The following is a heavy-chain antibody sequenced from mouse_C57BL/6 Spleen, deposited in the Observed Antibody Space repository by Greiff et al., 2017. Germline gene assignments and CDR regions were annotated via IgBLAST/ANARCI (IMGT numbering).Heavy chain of an antibody. CDR2: IYPGGGYT. Sequence: VQLVESGAELVRPGTSVKMSCKASGYTFTNYWIGWAKQRPGHGLEWIGDIYPGGGYTNYNEKFKGKATLTADKSSSTAYMQFSSLTSEDSAIYYCARGGDYYGSSWYFDVWGTGTTVTVSS. CDR3: ARGGDYYGSSWYFDV. V-gene: IGHV1-63*01. CDR1: GYTFTNYW. J-gene: IGHJ1*03. D-gene: IGHD1-1*01.